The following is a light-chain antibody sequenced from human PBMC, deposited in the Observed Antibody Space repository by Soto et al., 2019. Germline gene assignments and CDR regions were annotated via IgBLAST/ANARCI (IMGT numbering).Light chain of an antibody. J-gene: IGKJ5*01. Sequence: EIVMTQSPATLSVSPGERATLSCRASQNILSNLAWYQQKPGQAHRLLIYGAYTRATGIQVRFSGSGSGTEFTLTIKSLQSEDFEIYYCQQYNNWPITFGQGTRLEIK. CDR2: GAY. CDR1: QNILSN. V-gene: IGKV3-15*01. CDR3: QQYNNWPIT.